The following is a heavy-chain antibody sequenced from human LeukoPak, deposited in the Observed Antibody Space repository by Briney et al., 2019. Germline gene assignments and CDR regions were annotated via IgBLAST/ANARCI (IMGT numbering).Heavy chain of an antibody. D-gene: IGHD3-10*01. CDR1: GYTFTGYY. V-gene: IGHV1-69*13. CDR2: IIPIFGTA. J-gene: IGHJ4*02. CDR3: ARENWYYDY. Sequence: SVKVSCKASGYTFTGYYMHWVRQAPGQGLEWMGGIIPIFGTANYAQKFQGRVTITADESTSTAYMELSSLRSDDTAVYYCARENWYYDYWGQGTLVTVSS.